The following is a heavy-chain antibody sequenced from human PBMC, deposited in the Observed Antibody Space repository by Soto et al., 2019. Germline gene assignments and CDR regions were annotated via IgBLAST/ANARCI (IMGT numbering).Heavy chain of an antibody. J-gene: IGHJ4*02. CDR2: ISYGGST. CDR3: ATMGTPATGLYYFDY. Sequence: QVQLQESGPGLVKPSQTLSLTCTVSGGSISSGNYYWSWIRQPPGKGLEWIGFISYGGSTYYNASLKSLVTISVDMSKTQFSLNLNSVTAADTAVYYCATMGTPATGLYYFDYWGQGTLVTVSS. V-gene: IGHV4-30-4*01. CDR1: GGSISSGNYY. D-gene: IGHD1-7*01.